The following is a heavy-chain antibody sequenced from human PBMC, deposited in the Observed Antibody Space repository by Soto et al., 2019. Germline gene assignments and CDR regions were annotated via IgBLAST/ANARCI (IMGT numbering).Heavy chain of an antibody. CDR2: TYYRSKWYN. CDR3: ARGGGYYYDSSGYYEGAYYYYGMDV. Sequence: PSQTLSLTCAISGDSVSSNSAAWNWIRQSPSRGLEWLGRTYYRSKWYNDYAVSVKSRITINPDTSKNQFSLQLNSVTPEDTAVYYCARGGGYYYDSSGYYEGAYYYYGMDVWGKGTTVTVSS. J-gene: IGHJ6*04. V-gene: IGHV6-1*01. CDR1: GDSVSSNSAA. D-gene: IGHD3-22*01.